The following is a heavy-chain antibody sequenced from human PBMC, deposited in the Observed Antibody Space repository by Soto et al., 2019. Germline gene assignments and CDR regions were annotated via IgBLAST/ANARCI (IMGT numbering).Heavy chain of an antibody. V-gene: IGHV4-39*01. CDR1: GGSIRSSLYY. J-gene: IGHJ5*02. D-gene: IGHD4-4*01. Sequence: SETLSLTCTVSGGSIRSSLYYWACIRPPPGKGLEWIGSVYYSGTTYRNPSLKSRTTMSVDTSKNQFSLNLNSVTAADTAVYYCAYIPDYSNYKWFDPWGQGTLVTVSS. CDR3: AYIPDYSNYKWFDP. CDR2: VYYSGTT.